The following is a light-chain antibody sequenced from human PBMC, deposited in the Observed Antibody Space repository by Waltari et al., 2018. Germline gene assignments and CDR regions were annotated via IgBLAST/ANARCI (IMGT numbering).Light chain of an antibody. CDR1: NSDVGSYNF. CDR2: EGS. CDR3: CSYSGSSTWV. J-gene: IGLJ3*02. V-gene: IGLV2-23*01. Sequence: QSALTQPASVSGSPGQSITISCAGTNSDVGSYNFVSWYQQHPGKAPKRMIYEGSKRPSGVSNRFSGSKSGNTASLTISGLQAADEADYHCCSYSGSSTWVFGGGTKLTVL.